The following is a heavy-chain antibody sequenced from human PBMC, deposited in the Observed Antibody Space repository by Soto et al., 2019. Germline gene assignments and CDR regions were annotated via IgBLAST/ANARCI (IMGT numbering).Heavy chain of an antibody. Sequence: SETLSLTCTVSGGSIISYYWSWIRQPPGKGLEWIGYIYYSGSTNYNPSLKSRVTISVDTSKNQFSLKLSSVTAADTAVYYCATSSYDYVWGSYRYWFDPWGQGTLVTVSS. CDR2: IYYSGST. CDR3: ATSSYDYVWGSYRYWFDP. J-gene: IGHJ5*02. CDR1: GGSIISYY. D-gene: IGHD3-16*02. V-gene: IGHV4-59*01.